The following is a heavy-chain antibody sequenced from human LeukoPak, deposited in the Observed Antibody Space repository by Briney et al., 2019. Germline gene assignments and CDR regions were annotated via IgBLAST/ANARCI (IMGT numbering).Heavy chain of an antibody. D-gene: IGHD6-19*01. Sequence: PSETLSLTCAVYGGSFSGYYWSWIRQPPGKGLEWIGEINHSGSTNYNPSLKSRVTISVDTSKTQFSLKLSSVTAADTAVYYCASEQWLAYYFDYWGQGTLVTVSS. J-gene: IGHJ4*02. CDR2: INHSGST. V-gene: IGHV4-34*01. CDR1: GGSFSGYY. CDR3: ASEQWLAYYFDY.